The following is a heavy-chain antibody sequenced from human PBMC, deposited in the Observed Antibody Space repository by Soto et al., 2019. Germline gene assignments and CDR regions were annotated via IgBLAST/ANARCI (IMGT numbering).Heavy chain of an antibody. CDR1: GFTFSSYD. CDR3: ARENEGGWFDP. CDR2: IGTAGDT. Sequence: GXSLRLSCAASGFTFSSYDIHWVRQATGKGLEWVSAIGTAGDTYYPGSVKGRFTISRENAKNSLYLQMKSLRAGDTAVYYCARENEGGWFDPWGQGTLVTVSS. V-gene: IGHV3-13*01. J-gene: IGHJ5*02.